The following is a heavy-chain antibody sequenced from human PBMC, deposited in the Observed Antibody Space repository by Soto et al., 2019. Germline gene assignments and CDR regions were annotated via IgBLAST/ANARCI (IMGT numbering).Heavy chain of an antibody. J-gene: IGHJ5*02. CDR3: ARGPGNFVVVPATRRFDP. V-gene: IGHV3-23*01. CDR2: ISGSGGST. Sequence: QPGGSLRLSCAASGFTFSSYAMSWVRQAPGKGLEWVSAISGSGGSTYYADSVKGRFTISRDNSKNTLYLQMNSLRAEDTAVYYCARGPGNFVVVPATRRFDPWGQGTLVTVSS. CDR1: GFTFSSYA. D-gene: IGHD2-15*01.